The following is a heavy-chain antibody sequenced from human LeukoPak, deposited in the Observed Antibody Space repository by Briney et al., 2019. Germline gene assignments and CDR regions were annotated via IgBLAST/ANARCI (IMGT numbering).Heavy chain of an antibody. D-gene: IGHD6-13*01. Sequence: SVKVSCKASVGTFSSYAISWVRQAPGQGLEWMGRIIPIFGTANYAQKFQGRVTITTDESTSTAYMELSSLRSEDTAVYYCAREIAAAGTYFDYWGQGTLVTVSS. J-gene: IGHJ4*02. CDR3: AREIAAAGTYFDY. CDR2: IIPIFGTA. CDR1: VGTFSSYA. V-gene: IGHV1-69*05.